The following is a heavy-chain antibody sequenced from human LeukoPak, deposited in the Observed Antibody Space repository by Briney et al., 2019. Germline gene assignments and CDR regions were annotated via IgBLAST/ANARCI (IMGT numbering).Heavy chain of an antibody. Sequence: GASVKVSCKVSGYTLTELSMHWVRQAPGKGLEWMGGFDPEDGETIYAQKFQGRVTMTEDTSTDTAYMELSSLRSEDTAVYYCATLPIAPITMVRGVSDVDYWGQEPLVTVSS. CDR3: ATLPIAPITMVRGVSDVDY. CDR1: GYTLTELS. V-gene: IGHV1-24*01. J-gene: IGHJ4*02. CDR2: FDPEDGET. D-gene: IGHD3-10*01.